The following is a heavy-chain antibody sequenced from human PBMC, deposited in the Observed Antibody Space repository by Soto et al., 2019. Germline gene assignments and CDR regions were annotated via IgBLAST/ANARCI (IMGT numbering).Heavy chain of an antibody. J-gene: IGHJ4*02. Sequence: SETLSLTCTVSGDSISGYYWSWIRLPAGKGLEWIGRIYASGSTISNPSLRSRVALSVDTSKNQFSPKLNSMTAADTAMYYCARSGYSSGWYTAFDSWSQGTLVTVCS. CDR1: GDSISGYY. V-gene: IGHV4-4*07. CDR3: ARSGYSSGWYTAFDS. D-gene: IGHD6-19*01. CDR2: IYASGST.